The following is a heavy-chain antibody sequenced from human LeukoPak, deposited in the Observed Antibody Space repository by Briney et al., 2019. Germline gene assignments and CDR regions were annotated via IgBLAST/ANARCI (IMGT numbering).Heavy chain of an antibody. Sequence: SETLSLTCDVYGGYFSDYYWSWIRQPPGTGLGWIGEINHSGSTNYNPSLKSRVTISVDTSKNQFSLKLSSVTAADTAVYYCARSDFWSGYYLFDYWGQGTLVTVSS. CDR1: GGYFSDYY. V-gene: IGHV4-34*01. CDR2: INHSGST. CDR3: ARSDFWSGYYLFDY. J-gene: IGHJ4*02. D-gene: IGHD3-3*01.